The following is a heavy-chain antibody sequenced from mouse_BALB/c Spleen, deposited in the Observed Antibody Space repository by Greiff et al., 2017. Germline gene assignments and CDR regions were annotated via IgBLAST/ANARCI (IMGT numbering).Heavy chain of an antibody. V-gene: IGHV14-3*02. CDR1: GFNIKDTY. Sequence: DVKLVESGAELVKPGASVKLSCTASGFNIKDTYMHWVKQRPEQGLEWIGRIDPANGNTKYDPKFQGKATITADTSSNTAYLQLSSLTSEDTAVYYCARGLRRYYAMDYWGQGTSVTVSS. CDR3: ARGLRRYYAMDY. D-gene: IGHD2-2*01. CDR2: IDPANGNT. J-gene: IGHJ4*01.